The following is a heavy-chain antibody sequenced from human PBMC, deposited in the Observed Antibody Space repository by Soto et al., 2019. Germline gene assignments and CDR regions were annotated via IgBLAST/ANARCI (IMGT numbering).Heavy chain of an antibody. Sequence: ASVKVSCKASGYTFTSYDINWVRQATGQGLEWMGWMNPNSGNTGYAQKFQGRVTMTRNTSISTAYMELSSLRSEDTAVYYCARGNRQRHVVVPASYYYYYMDVWGKGTTVTVSS. V-gene: IGHV1-8*01. CDR1: GYTFTSYD. CDR3: ARGNRQRHVVVPASYYYYYMDV. D-gene: IGHD2-2*01. CDR2: MNPNSGNT. J-gene: IGHJ6*03.